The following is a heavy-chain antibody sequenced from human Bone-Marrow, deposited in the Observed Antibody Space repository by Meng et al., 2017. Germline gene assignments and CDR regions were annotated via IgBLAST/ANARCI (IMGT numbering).Heavy chain of an antibody. Sequence: QVQLQQWGAGLLKPSETLSLTCAVYGGSFSDYYWSWIRQPPEKGLEWIGEINHSGTTHYNPSLKSRATISIDTSKNQFSLKLNSVTAADTAVYYCARGHAYGDYVASGYWGQGTLVTVSS. V-gene: IGHV4-34*01. CDR2: INHSGTT. J-gene: IGHJ4*02. D-gene: IGHD4-17*01. CDR3: ARGHAYGDYVASGY. CDR1: GGSFSDYY.